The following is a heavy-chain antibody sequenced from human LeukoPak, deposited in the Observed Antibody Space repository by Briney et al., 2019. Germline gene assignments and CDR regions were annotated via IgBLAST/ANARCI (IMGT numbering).Heavy chain of an antibody. D-gene: IGHD5-12*01. J-gene: IGHJ4*02. CDR2: IRGKTDGGTT. CDR3: TTDVATVNDY. V-gene: IGHV3-15*01. CDR1: EFTFSNAW. Sequence: EAGGSLRLSCAASEFTFSNAWMSWVRQAPGKGLEWVGRIRGKTDGGTTDYAAPVKVRITISRDNSKNTLYLQRNSLKTEDTAVYYCTTDVATVNDYWGQGTLVTVSS.